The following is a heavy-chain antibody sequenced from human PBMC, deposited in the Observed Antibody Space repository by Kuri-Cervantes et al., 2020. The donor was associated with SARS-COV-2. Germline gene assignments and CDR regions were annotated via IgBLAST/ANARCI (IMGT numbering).Heavy chain of an antibody. J-gene: IGHJ1*01. CDR3: AVHCSSTSCYNQ. V-gene: IGHV1-2*02. CDR2: INPNSGGT. Sequence: ASVKVSCKASGYTFTGYYMHWVRQAPGQGLEWMGWINPNSGGTNYAQKFQGRVTMTRDTSISTAYMELSRLRSDDTAVYYCAVHCSSTSCYNQWGQGTLVTVSS. D-gene: IGHD2-2*02. CDR1: GYTFTGYY.